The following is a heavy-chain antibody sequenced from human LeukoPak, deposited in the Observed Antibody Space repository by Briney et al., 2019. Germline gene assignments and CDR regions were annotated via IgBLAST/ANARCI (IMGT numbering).Heavy chain of an antibody. J-gene: IGHJ4*02. V-gene: IGHV3-7*05. CDR2: IKQEGSEK. Sequence: PGGSPRLSCAASGFTFSSHWMSWVRQAPGEGLEWVANIKQEGSEKYYVDAVKGPFTISRDNAKNSLYLQMNSLRAEDTAVYYCARDRDSSSSFDYWGQGPLVTVSS. CDR3: ARDRDSSSSFDY. CDR1: GFTFSSHW. D-gene: IGHD6-6*01.